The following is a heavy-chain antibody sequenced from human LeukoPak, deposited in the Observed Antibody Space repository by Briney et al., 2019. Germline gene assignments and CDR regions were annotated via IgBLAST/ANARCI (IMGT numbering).Heavy chain of an antibody. Sequence: PGGSLRLSCAASGFTFSSYAMSWVRRAPGKGLQWVSSISGSGGSTYYADSVKGRFSISRDTSKNTLFLQMNSLRAEDTALYYCAKDRRIAAHPAGAFDIWGQGTMVTVS. CDR1: GFTFSSYA. CDR2: ISGSGGST. J-gene: IGHJ3*02. D-gene: IGHD6-13*01. V-gene: IGHV3-23*01. CDR3: AKDRRIAAHPAGAFDI.